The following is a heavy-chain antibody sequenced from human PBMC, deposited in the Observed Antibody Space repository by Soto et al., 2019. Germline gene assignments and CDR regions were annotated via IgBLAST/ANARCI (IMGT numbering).Heavy chain of an antibody. CDR1: GYTFTSYA. J-gene: IGHJ4*02. Sequence: GASVKVSCKASGYTFTSYAMHWVRQAPGQRLEWMGWINAGNGNTKYSQKFQGRVTITRDTSASTAYMELSSLRSEDTAVYYCARPWDSGWSNFDYWGKETLVTVSS. CDR2: INAGNGNT. CDR3: ARPWDSGWSNFDY. V-gene: IGHV1-3*01. D-gene: IGHD6-19*01.